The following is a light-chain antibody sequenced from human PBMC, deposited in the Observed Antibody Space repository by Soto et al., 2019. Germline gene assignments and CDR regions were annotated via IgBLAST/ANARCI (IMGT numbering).Light chain of an antibody. J-gene: IGKJ4*01. CDR2: ATS. Sequence: DIPMTQSPSSLSASVGDRVTITCRASQSIRSNLNWYQQKPGKAPKLLIYATSTLQSGVPSRFSGSGSGTDFSLTISSLQPEDFATYYCQQSYSTPLTFGGGTKMEIK. V-gene: IGKV1-39*01. CDR1: QSIRSN. CDR3: QQSYSTPLT.